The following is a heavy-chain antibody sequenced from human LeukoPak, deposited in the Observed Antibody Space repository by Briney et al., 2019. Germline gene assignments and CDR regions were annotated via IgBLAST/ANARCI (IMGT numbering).Heavy chain of an antibody. CDR3: AKDGRHYDILTGYYPAEYFQH. J-gene: IGHJ1*01. CDR2: MYSGGSR. D-gene: IGHD3-9*01. Sequence: GGSLRLSCAGSGFIVSSSYMTWVRQAPGKGLEWVSVMYSGGSRYYAVSVKGRFTISRDNSKNTLYLQMNSLRAEDTAVYYCAKDGRHYDILTGYYPAEYFQHWGQGTLVTVSS. CDR1: GFIVSSSY. V-gene: IGHV3-53*05.